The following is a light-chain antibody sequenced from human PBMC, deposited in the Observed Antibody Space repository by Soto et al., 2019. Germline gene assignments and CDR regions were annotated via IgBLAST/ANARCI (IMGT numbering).Light chain of an antibody. CDR3: SSYTINGVGV. CDR2: DVS. J-gene: IGLJ2*01. Sequence: QSVLTQPASVSGSPGQSITISCTGTDSDVGGYNYVSWYQHHPGNAPKVMIYDVSNRPSGVSNRFSGFKSGNTASLIISGLQAEDEADYYCSSYTINGVGVFGGGTKLTVL. CDR1: DSDVGGYNY. V-gene: IGLV2-14*03.